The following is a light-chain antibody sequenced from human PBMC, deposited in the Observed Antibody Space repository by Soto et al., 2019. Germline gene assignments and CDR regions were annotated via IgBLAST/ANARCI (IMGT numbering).Light chain of an antibody. CDR2: GAS. Sequence: EIVLTQSPGTLSLSPGERATLSCRASQSVSSSYLAWYQQKHGQAPRLLIYGASSRATSIPDRFSGSGSGTDFTLTISRLEPEDFAVYYCQQYGSSPFTFGPGTKVDIK. V-gene: IGKV3-20*01. J-gene: IGKJ3*01. CDR1: QSVSSSY. CDR3: QQYGSSPFT.